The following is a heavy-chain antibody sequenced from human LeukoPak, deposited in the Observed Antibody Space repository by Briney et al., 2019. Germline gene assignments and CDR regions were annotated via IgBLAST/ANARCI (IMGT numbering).Heavy chain of an antibody. CDR1: GFTFSSYW. Sequence: GGSLRLSCAASGFTFSSYWMSWVRQAPGKGLEWVANIKEDGSEQYYVDSVKGRFTISRDNAKKSLYLQMNSLRAEDTAVYYCARGRVGATLSRYYFDYWGQGTLVTVSS. CDR3: ARGRVGATLSRYYFDY. V-gene: IGHV3-7*01. CDR2: IKEDGSEQ. J-gene: IGHJ4*02. D-gene: IGHD1-26*01.